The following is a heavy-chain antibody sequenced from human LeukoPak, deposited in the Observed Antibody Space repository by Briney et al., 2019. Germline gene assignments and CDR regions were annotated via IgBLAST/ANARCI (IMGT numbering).Heavy chain of an antibody. D-gene: IGHD1-1*01. CDR2: IYYSGST. J-gene: IGHJ4*02. CDR3: ARGSILDHFDY. CDR1: GGSISSSSYY. Sequence: SETLSLTCTVSGGSISSSSYYWGWIRQPPGKGLEWIGSIYYSGSTYYNPSLKSRVTISVDTSKNQFSLKLSSVTAADTAVYYCARGSILDHFDYWGQGTLVTVSS. V-gene: IGHV4-39*07.